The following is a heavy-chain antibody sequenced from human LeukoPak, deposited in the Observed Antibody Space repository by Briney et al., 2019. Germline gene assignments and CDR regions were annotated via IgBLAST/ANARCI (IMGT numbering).Heavy chain of an antibody. J-gene: IGHJ3*02. V-gene: IGHV1-18*01. Sequence: ASVKVSCKASGYTFTNYGISWVRQAPGQGLEWMGWISAYNGNTNYAQKLQGRVTMTTDTSTSTAYMELRSLRSDDTAVYYCARPKTVEPMVRGVPNDAFDIWGQGTMVAVSS. CDR2: ISAYNGNT. CDR1: GYTFTNYG. CDR3: ARPKTVEPMVRGVPNDAFDI. D-gene: IGHD3-10*01.